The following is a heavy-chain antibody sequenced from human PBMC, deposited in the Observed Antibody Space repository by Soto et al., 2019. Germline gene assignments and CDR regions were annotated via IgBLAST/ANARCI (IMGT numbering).Heavy chain of an antibody. J-gene: IGHJ5*02. CDR3: ASDVVVPAAMLGYNWFDP. D-gene: IGHD2-2*01. CDR1: GGSISSSSYY. V-gene: IGHV4-39*01. Sequence: QLQLQESGPGLVKPSETLSLTCTVSGGSISSSSYYWGWIRQPPGKGLEWIGSIYYSGSTYYNPSLKSQVTISVDTSKNQFSLKLSSVTAADTAVYYCASDVVVPAAMLGYNWFDPWGQGTLVTVSS. CDR2: IYYSGST.